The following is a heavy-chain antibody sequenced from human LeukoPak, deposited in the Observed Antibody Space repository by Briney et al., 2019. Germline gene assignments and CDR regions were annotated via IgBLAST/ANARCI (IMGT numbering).Heavy chain of an antibody. V-gene: IGHV1-69-2*01. CDR1: GYTFTDYY. CDR3: ATTTAVGATVFLDY. Sequence: ASVKVSCEVSGYTFTDYYMHWVQQAPGKGLEWMGLVDPEDGETIYAEKFQGRVTITADTSTDTAYMELSSLRSEDTAVYYCATTTAVGATVFLDYWGQGTLVTVSS. J-gene: IGHJ4*02. CDR2: VDPEDGET. D-gene: IGHD1-26*01.